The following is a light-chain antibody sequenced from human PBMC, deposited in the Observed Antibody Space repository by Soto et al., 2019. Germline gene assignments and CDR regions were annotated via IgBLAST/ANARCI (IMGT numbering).Light chain of an antibody. CDR3: QHYNESPVT. Sequence: DIQMTQSPSTLSASVGDRVTITCRASQSISPSLAWYQQKPGKPPKLLLYRASSLESGVPSRFSGSGSGTEFTLTINCLQPDDFATYYCQHYNESPVTFGQGTRLEIK. V-gene: IGKV1-5*03. CDR2: RAS. CDR1: QSISPS. J-gene: IGKJ5*01.